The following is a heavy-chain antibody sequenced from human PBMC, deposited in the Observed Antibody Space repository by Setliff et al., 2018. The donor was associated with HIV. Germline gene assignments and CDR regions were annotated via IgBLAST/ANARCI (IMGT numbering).Heavy chain of an antibody. D-gene: IGHD3-22*01. Sequence: ASVKVSCKSSGHTLSGYFIHWVRQAPGQGPEWMGWISPHSGATNYAQKFQGRITLTRDASITTAYMELNSLRADDTAVYYCAREERYYDGKGALDYWGQGMLVTVSS. CDR3: AREERYYDGKGALDY. CDR2: ISPHSGAT. V-gene: IGHV1-2*02. CDR1: GHTLSGYF. J-gene: IGHJ4*02.